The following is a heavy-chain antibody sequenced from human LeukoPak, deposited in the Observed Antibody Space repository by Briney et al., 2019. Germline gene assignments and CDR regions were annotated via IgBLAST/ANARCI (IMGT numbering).Heavy chain of an antibody. D-gene: IGHD6-13*01. V-gene: IGHV3-43D*03. J-gene: IGHJ4*02. CDR3: AKDATIAAAGIDY. CDR2: ISWDGGST. CDR1: GFTFDDYA. Sequence: PGGSLRLSCAASGFTFDDYAMHWVRQAPGKGLEWVSLISWDGGSTYYADSVKGRFTISGDNSKNSLYLQMNSLRAEDTALYYCAKDATIAAAGIDYWGQGTLVTVSS.